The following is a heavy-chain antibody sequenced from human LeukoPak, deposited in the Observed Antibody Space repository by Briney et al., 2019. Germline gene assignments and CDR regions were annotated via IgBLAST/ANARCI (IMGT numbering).Heavy chain of an antibody. CDR1: GGSISSSSYY. D-gene: IGHD2-2*01. CDR2: IYYSGST. V-gene: IGHV4-39*01. CDR3: ARHGTYCSSTSCYSDAFDI. Sequence: PSETLSLTCTVSGGSISSSSYYWGWIRQPPGKGLEWIGNIYYSGSTYYNPSLKSRVTISVDTSKNQFSLKPSSVTAADTAVYYCARHGTYCSSTSCYSDAFDIWGQGTMVTVSS. J-gene: IGHJ3*02.